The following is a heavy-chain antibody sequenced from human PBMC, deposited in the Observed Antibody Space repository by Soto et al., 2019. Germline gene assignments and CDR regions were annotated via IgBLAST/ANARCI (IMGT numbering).Heavy chain of an antibody. V-gene: IGHV3-48*01. Sequence: WGSLRLSCAASGFTFGSYSMNWVRQAPGKGLEWVSYISSSSSTIYYADSVEGRFTISRDNAKNSLYLQMNSLIAEDTAVYDCAKDGGYSYGTYDYWGQGTLVTVS. CDR2: ISSSSSTI. D-gene: IGHD5-18*01. CDR3: AKDGGYSYGTYDY. CDR1: GFTFGSYS. J-gene: IGHJ4*02.